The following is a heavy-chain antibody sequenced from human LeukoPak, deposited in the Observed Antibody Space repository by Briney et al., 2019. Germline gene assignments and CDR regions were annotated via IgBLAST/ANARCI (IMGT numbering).Heavy chain of an antibody. J-gene: IGHJ4*02. CDR1: GYTFTSYG. CDR2: TSAYNGNT. D-gene: IGHD6-19*01. V-gene: IGHV1-18*01. Sequence: ASVKVSCKASGYTFTSYGISWVRQAPGQGLEWMGWTSAYNGNTNYAQKLQGRVTMTTDTSTSTAYMELRSLRSDDTAVYYCATSPYSSGWYQYYFDYWGQGTLVTVSS. CDR3: ATSPYSSGWYQYYFDY.